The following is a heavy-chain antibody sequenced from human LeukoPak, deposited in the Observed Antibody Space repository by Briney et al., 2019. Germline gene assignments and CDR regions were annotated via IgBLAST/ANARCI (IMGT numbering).Heavy chain of an antibody. CDR1: GFTFSSYW. J-gene: IGHJ4*02. Sequence: GGSLRLSCAASGFTFSSYWMNWVRQAPGKGLVWFSRINSDGSSTNYADSVKGRFTISRDNAKNTLYLQMNSLRAEDTTVYYCARGTGYGVFDYWGQGTLVTVSS. V-gene: IGHV3-74*01. CDR2: INSDGSST. D-gene: IGHD1-14*01. CDR3: ARGTGYGVFDY.